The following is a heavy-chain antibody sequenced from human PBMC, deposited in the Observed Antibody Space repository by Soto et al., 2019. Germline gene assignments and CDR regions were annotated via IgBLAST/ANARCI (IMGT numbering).Heavy chain of an antibody. D-gene: IGHD3-10*01. V-gene: IGHV4-38-2*01. CDR3: ATTGIYGSGTHYGMDV. CDR2: IYHSGGT. J-gene: IGHJ6*02. CDR1: YYSIRRSYY. Sequence: SETPFPTCAVSYYSIRRSYYWGRVRPPPGKGLEWIGSIYHSGGTYYNPSLNSRVTISVDTSKNQFSLKPRSVTAADTAVYYCATTGIYGSGTHYGMDVWGQGTTVTVSS.